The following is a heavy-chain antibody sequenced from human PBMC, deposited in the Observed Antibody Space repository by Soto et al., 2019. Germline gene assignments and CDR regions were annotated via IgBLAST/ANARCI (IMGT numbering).Heavy chain of an antibody. J-gene: IGHJ3*02. CDR3: ARHNANPAYPWLGLVAFDI. CDR2: IYYSGST. D-gene: IGHD3-9*01. CDR1: GGSISSSSYY. V-gene: IGHV4-39*01. Sequence: SETLSLTCTVSGGSISSSSYYWGWIRQPPGKGLEWIGSIYYSGSTYYNPSLKSRVTISVDTSKNQFSLKLSSVTAADTAVYYCARHNANPAYPWLGLVAFDIWGQGTMVTVSS.